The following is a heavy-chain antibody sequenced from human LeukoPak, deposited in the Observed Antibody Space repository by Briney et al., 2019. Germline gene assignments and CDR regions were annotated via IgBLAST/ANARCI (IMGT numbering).Heavy chain of an antibody. CDR2: IYYSGST. Sequence: SETLSLTCAVSGGSISSYYWSWIRQPPGKGLEWIGYIYYSGSTNYNTSLKRRVTISVDTSKNQFSLKLSSVTAADTAVYYCARAYYKTVWGSYRCHFDYWGQGTLVTVSS. J-gene: IGHJ4*02. CDR3: ARAYYKTVWGSYRCHFDY. D-gene: IGHD3-16*02. V-gene: IGHV4-59*01. CDR1: GGSISSYY.